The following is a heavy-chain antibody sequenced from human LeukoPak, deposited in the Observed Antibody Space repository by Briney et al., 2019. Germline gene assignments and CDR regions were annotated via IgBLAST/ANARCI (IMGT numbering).Heavy chain of an antibody. Sequence: SQTLSLTCAISGDSVSSNSAAWNWMRQSPSRGLEWLGRAYYRSKWYNGYAVFVKSRISVNPDTSKNQFSLQLNSVTPEDTAVYYCARSGSGGWIDYWGQGTLVTVSS. V-gene: IGHV6-1*01. J-gene: IGHJ4*02. CDR3: ARSGSGGWIDY. CDR2: AYYRSKWYN. CDR1: GDSVSSNSAA. D-gene: IGHD6-19*01.